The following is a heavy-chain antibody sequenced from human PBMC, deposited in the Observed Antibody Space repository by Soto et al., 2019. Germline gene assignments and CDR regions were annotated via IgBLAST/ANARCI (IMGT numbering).Heavy chain of an antibody. CDR3: ATDKHRDSNIWYKIY. V-gene: IGHV3-23*01. Sequence: EVQLLESGGGLVKPGGSLRLSCGASGFIFNNYAMSWVRQAPGKGLEWVSGISDSGGSTYYADSVEGRFTSSRDNSKNTLYLQMNSLRAEDTAVYYCATDKHRDSNIWYKIYWGQGTLVTVSS. J-gene: IGHJ4*02. CDR2: ISDSGGST. CDR1: GFIFNNYA. D-gene: IGHD6-13*01.